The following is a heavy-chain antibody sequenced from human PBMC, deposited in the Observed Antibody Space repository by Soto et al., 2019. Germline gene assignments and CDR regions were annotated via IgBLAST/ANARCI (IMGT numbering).Heavy chain of an antibody. CDR1: GFAFGNFG. D-gene: IGHD3-3*01. Sequence: GGSLRLSCATSGFAFGNFGMHWVRQAPGKGLEWVASISYDGNIKYSADSVKGRFTISRDNSKNTLYLQMNSLRSEDTAVYYCAKFWSPATAAVIDNWGQGDVLTISS. V-gene: IGHV3-30*18. J-gene: IGHJ4*02. CDR3: AKFWSPATAAVIDN. CDR2: ISYDGNIK.